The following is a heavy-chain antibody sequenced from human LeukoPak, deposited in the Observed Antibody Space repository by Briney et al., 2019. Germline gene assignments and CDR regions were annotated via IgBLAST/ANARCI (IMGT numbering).Heavy chain of an antibody. CDR3: AREGESNQADY. J-gene: IGHJ4*02. V-gene: IGHV3-11*01. D-gene: IGHD3-16*01. CDR2: ISTSGDII. CDR1: GFTFSDYY. Sequence: PGGSLRLSCAASGFTFSDYYMSWFRQAPGKGLEWVSYISTSGDIIHYTDSVKGRFTISRDDARNSLYLQMNSLRAEDSAVYYCAREGESNQADYWGQGTLVTVSS.